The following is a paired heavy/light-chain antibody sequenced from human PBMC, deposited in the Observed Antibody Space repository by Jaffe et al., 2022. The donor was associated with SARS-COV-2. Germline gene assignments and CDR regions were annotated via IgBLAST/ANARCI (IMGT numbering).Heavy chain of an antibody. D-gene: IGHD3-10*01. Sequence: EVQLLESGGGLVQPGGSLRLSCAASGFTFSGHAMSWVRQVPGKGLEWVSTVSDSGTGTYYADSVMGRLTISRDNSKNTLYLQMNSLRAEDTAVYYCACTGFGEIDYWGQGTLVTVSS. CDR1: GFTFSGHA. CDR3: ACTGFGEIDY. J-gene: IGHJ4*02. CDR2: VSDSGTGT. V-gene: IGHV3-23*01.
Light chain of an antibody. CDR1: QGIRND. CDR3: LQHNRYPRA. CDR2: AAS. V-gene: IGKV1-17*01. Sequence: DIQMTQSPSSLSASVGDRVTITCRASQGIRNDLGWYQQKPGKAPKRLIYAASSLQSGVPSRFSGSGSGTEFTLTISSLQAEDFATYYCLQHNRYPRAFGQGTKVEIK. J-gene: IGKJ1*01.